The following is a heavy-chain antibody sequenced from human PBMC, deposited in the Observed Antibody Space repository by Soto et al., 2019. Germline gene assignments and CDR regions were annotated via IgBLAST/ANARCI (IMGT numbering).Heavy chain of an antibody. CDR1: GFSVSSSH. V-gene: IGHV3-66*01. CDR2: IYTGGST. CDR3: AGGWYVNYFDY. J-gene: IGHJ4*02. Sequence: GGSLRLSCAVSGFSVSSSHMNWVRQAPGKGLEWVSVIYTGGSTYYADSVKGRFTISRDNSKNTLYLQMNSLRAEDTAVYYCAGGWYVNYFDYWGQGTLVTVSS. D-gene: IGHD6-19*01.